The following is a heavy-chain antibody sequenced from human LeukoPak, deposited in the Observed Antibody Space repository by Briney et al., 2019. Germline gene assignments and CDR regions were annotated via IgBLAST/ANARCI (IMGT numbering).Heavy chain of an antibody. D-gene: IGHD6-19*01. CDR3: AKDPRGSGWLDY. V-gene: IGHV3-33*06. Sequence: ETGGSLRLSCAASGFTFSSYGMHWVRQAPGKGLEWVAVIWYDGSNKYYADSVKGRFTISRDNSKNTLYLQMNSLRAEDTAVYYCAKDPRGSGWLDYWGQGTLVTVSS. CDR1: GFTFSSYG. J-gene: IGHJ4*02. CDR2: IWYDGSNK.